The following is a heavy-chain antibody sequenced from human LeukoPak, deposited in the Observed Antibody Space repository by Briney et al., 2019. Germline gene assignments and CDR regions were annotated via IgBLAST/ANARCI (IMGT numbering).Heavy chain of an antibody. CDR3: ARDLYSSGSDY. J-gene: IGHJ4*02. V-gene: IGHV3-23*01. CDR2: ISASGGST. D-gene: IGHD6-19*01. CDR1: GFTFSKLA. Sequence: PGGSLRLSCAASGFTFSKLAMSWVREAPGKGLEWLSLISASGGSTYYADSVKGRFTISRDNSKNTLYLQMNSLRAEDTALYYCARDLYSSGSDYWGQGTLVSVSS.